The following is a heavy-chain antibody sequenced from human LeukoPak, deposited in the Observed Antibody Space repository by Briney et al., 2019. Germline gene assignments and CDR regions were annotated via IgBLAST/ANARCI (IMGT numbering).Heavy chain of an antibody. Sequence: SETLSLTCTVSGGSISSYYWGWIRQPPGKGLEWIGSIYYSGSTYYNPSLKSRVTISVDTSKNQFSLKLSSVTAAGTAVYYCAGNDFWSGYWDYWGQGTLVTVSS. CDR3: AGNDFWSGYWDY. CDR2: IYYSGST. V-gene: IGHV4-39*01. D-gene: IGHD3-3*01. CDR1: GGSISSYY. J-gene: IGHJ4*02.